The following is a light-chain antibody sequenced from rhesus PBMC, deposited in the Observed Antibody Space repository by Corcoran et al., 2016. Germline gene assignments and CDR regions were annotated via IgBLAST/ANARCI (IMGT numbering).Light chain of an antibody. Sequence: DIQMTQSPSSLSASVGDTVTITCQASQGISKYLAWYQQKPGTAPNLLIYDASTLQSGVPSRFSGSGSGTEFTLTIISLQPEVFAPEYFQQHNSYPLTFAGGTKVELK. CDR3: QQHNSYPLT. CDR2: DAS. V-gene: IGKV1-25*01. CDR1: QGISKY. J-gene: IGKJ4*01.